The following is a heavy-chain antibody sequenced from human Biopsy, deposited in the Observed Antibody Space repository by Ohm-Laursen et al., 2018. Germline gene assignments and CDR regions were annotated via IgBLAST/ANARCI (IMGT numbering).Heavy chain of an antibody. V-gene: IGHV4-59*07. Sequence: SDTLSLTCTVSDGSINSYYWNWLRQPPGKRLEWIGNIYYSGSTNFNPSLKSRVTISVDTSKNQFSLKLSSVTAADTAVYFCARGSSYGYDFDYWGQGTLVAVSS. J-gene: IGHJ4*02. CDR2: IYYSGST. CDR1: DGSINSYY. CDR3: ARGSSYGYDFDY. D-gene: IGHD5-18*01.